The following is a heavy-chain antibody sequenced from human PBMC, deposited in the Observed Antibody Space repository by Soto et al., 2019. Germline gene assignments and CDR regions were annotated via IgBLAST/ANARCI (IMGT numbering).Heavy chain of an antibody. J-gene: IGHJ4*02. CDR1: GFTFSTYA. V-gene: IGHV3-23*01. CDR2: IDDSGGKT. Sequence: GGSLRLSCAASGFTFSTYAMSWVRQAPGKGLEWVSTIDDSGGKTYYADSVRGRVTISRDNSKSTLYLQLNSLRAEDTAVYYCAKRGSRYFDYWGQGTLVTVS. CDR3: AKRGSRYFDY.